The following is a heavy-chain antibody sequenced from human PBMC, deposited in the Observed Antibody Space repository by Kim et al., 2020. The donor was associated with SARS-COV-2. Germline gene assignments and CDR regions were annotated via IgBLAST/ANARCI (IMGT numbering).Heavy chain of an antibody. CDR3: AKGLWAFDY. Sequence: GGSLRLSCAASGFTFSSYAMSWVRQAPGKGLEWVSVIYSGGSSTYYADSVKGRFTISRDNSKNTLYLQMNSLRAEDTAVYYCAKGLWAFDYWGQGTLVTV. V-gene: IGHV3-23*03. CDR2: IYSGGSST. D-gene: IGHD1-26*01. CDR1: GFTFSSYA. J-gene: IGHJ4*02.